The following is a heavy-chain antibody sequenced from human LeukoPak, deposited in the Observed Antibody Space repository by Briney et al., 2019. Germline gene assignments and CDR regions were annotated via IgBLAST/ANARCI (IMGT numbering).Heavy chain of an antibody. D-gene: IGHD5-18*01. Sequence: SETLSLTCTVSGGSISSYYWSWIRQPAGKGLEWIGRIYTSGSTNYNPSLKSRVTMSVDTSKNQFSLKLSPVTAADTAVYYCARDMGLYSYGSFDYWGQGTLVTVSS. V-gene: IGHV4-4*07. CDR3: ARDMGLYSYGSFDY. CDR1: GGSISSYY. CDR2: IYTSGST. J-gene: IGHJ4*02.